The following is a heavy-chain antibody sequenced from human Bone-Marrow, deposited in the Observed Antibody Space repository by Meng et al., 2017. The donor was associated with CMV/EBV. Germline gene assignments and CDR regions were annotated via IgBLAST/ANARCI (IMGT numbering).Heavy chain of an antibody. CDR1: GGSFSGYY. CDR3: ARWRLYYYDSSGAFDI. J-gene: IGHJ3*02. Sequence: SETLSLTCAVYGGSFSGYYWSWIRQPPGKGLEWIGEINHSGSTNYNPSLKSRVTISVDTSKNQFSLKLSSVTAADTAVYYCARWRLYYYDSSGAFDIWDQATMVTVSS. V-gene: IGHV4-34*01. CDR2: INHSGST. D-gene: IGHD3-22*01.